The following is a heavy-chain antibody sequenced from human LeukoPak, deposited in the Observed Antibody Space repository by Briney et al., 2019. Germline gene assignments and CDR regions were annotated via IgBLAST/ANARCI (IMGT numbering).Heavy chain of an antibody. D-gene: IGHD5-18*01. Sequence: PSETLSLTCAVYGRSFSNYYWTWIRQPPGKGLERIGEINHGGSPNYSPSLKSRVTISVDTSKSQFSLKLSSVTAADTAVYYCARGTAMVLRNNYYFDSWGQGTLVTVSS. CDR2: INHGGSP. V-gene: IGHV4-34*01. CDR1: GRSFSNYY. J-gene: IGHJ4*02. CDR3: ARGTAMVLRNNYYFDS.